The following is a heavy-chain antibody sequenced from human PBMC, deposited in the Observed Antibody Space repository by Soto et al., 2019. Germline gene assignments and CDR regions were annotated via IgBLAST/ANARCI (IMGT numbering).Heavy chain of an antibody. J-gene: IGHJ6*02. CDR2: IYYSGST. CDR1: GGSISRGGYY. V-gene: IGHV4-31*03. CDR3: ARDLGCHIEAKYYDYYGMDV. D-gene: IGHD1-26*01. Sequence: QVQLQESGPGLVKPSQTLSLTCTVSGGSISRGGYYWSWIRQHPGKGLEWIGYIYYSGSTYYNPSLKSRVTISVDASKNQFSLKLSSVTAADTAVYYCARDLGCHIEAKYYDYYGMDVCDQGTTVTVSS.